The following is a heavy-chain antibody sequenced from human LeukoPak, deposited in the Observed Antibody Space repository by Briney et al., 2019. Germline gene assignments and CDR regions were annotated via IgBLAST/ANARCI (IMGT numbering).Heavy chain of an antibody. J-gene: IGHJ3*02. CDR3: ARVGDFWSGYGDDAFDI. CDR1: GFTFSSYS. V-gene: IGHV3-21*01. Sequence: PGGSLRLSCAASGFTFSSYSMSWVRQAPGKGLEWVSSISSSSSYIYYADSVKGRFTISRDNVKNSLYLQMNSLRAEDTAVYYCARVGDFWSGYGDDAFDIWGQGTMVTVSS. D-gene: IGHD3-3*01. CDR2: ISSSSSYI.